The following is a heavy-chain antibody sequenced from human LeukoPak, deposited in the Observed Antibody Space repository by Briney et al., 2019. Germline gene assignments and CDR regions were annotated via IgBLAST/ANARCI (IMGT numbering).Heavy chain of an antibody. CDR3: ATQPAGYSSGWLDAFDI. J-gene: IGHJ3*02. V-gene: IGHV3-23*01. CDR1: GFTFSSYA. CDR2: ISGSGGST. D-gene: IGHD6-19*01. Sequence: PGGSLRLSCAASGFTFSSYAMSWVRQAPGKGLEWVSAISGSGGSTYYADSVKGRFTISRDNSKNTLYLQMNSLRAEDTAVYYCATQPAGYSSGWLDAFDIWGQGTMVTVSS.